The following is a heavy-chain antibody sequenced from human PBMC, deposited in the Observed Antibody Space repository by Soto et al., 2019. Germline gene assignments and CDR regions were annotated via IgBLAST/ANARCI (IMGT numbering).Heavy chain of an antibody. D-gene: IGHD4-17*01. CDR1: GDSVSKYY. Sequence: SETLSLTCTVSGDSVSKYYWNWIRQPAGKGLEWIGRIHSTRSPNYNPSLKSRVTMSVDTSKNQFSLKLNLTSVTAADAAVYYCARSPAYGDYANLDTWGQGTLVTVSS. J-gene: IGHJ5*02. CDR2: IHSTRSP. V-gene: IGHV4-4*07. CDR3: ARSPAYGDYANLDT.